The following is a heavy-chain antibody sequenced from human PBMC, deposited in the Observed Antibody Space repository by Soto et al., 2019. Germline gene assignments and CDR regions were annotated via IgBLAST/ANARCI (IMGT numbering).Heavy chain of an antibody. J-gene: IGHJ4*02. V-gene: IGHV3-48*03. CDR3: TRAAWFPYLSFY. CDR1: GFTFSRFE. CDR2: ISSSGSTA. D-gene: IGHD3-10*01. Sequence: PGGSLRLSXAASGFTFSRFELHWVRQAPGKGLEWISYISSSGSTAYYASSVEGRFTISRDNANNSVYLQMDSLRAEDTALYHCTRAAWFPYLSFYWGQGALFTVSS.